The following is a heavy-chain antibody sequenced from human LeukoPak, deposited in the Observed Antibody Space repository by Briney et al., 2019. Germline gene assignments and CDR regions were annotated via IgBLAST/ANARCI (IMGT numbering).Heavy chain of an antibody. CDR3: AKAPNIAVAGTPYFFDY. V-gene: IGHV3-23*01. CDR1: GLTPSSHA. Sequence: GGSLRLSCAASGLTPSSHAMSWVRQAPGKGMEWVSTISGSGGSIYYADSVKGRFTISRDNFKNTLYLQMNSLRAEDTALCYCAKAPNIAVAGTPYFFDYWGQGTLVTVSS. J-gene: IGHJ4*02. D-gene: IGHD6-19*01. CDR2: ISGSGGSI.